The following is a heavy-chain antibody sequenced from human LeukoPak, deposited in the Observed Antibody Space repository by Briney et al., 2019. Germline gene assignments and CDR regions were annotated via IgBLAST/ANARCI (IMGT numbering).Heavy chain of an antibody. CDR1: GFTFSSYS. J-gene: IGHJ4*02. V-gene: IGHV3-21*01. CDR3: ARDLLYYYDSSGDLS. CDR2: ISSSSSYI. D-gene: IGHD3-22*01. Sequence: GSLRLSCAASGFTFSSYSMNWVRQAPGKGLEWVSSISSSSSYIYYADSVKGRFTISRDNAKNSLYLQMNSLRAEDTAVYYCARDLLYYYDSSGDLSWGQGTLVTVSS.